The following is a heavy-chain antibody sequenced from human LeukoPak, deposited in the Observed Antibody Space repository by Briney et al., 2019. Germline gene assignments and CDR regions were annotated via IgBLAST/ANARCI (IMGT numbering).Heavy chain of an antibody. D-gene: IGHD6-13*01. Sequence: SETLSLTCTVSGGSISSGSYYWSWIRQPAGKGLEWIGRIYTSGSTNYNPSLKSRVTISVDTSKNQFSLKLSSVTAADTAVYYCARVFGAAAGSPDNWLDPWGQGTLVTVSS. J-gene: IGHJ5*02. CDR2: IYTSGST. CDR3: ARVFGAAAGSPDNWLDP. V-gene: IGHV4-61*02. CDR1: GGSISSGSYY.